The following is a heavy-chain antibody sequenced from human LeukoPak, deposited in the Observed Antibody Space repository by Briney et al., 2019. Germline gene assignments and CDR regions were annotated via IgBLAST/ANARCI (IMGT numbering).Heavy chain of an antibody. V-gene: IGHV4-38-2*02. D-gene: IGHD3-3*01. CDR3: AKDMRRFLGNYFDC. CDR2: IYHSGST. Sequence: SETLSLTCTVSGYSISSGYYWGWIRQPPGKGLEWIGSIYHSGSTYYNPSLKSRVTISVDTSKNQFSLKLSSVTAADTAVYYCAKDMRRFLGNYFDCWGQGTLVTVSS. J-gene: IGHJ4*02. CDR1: GYSISSGYY.